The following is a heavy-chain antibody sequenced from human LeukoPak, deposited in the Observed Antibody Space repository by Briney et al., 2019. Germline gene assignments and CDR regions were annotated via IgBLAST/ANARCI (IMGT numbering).Heavy chain of an antibody. D-gene: IGHD6-13*01. CDR1: GYTFTGYY. V-gene: IGHV1-2*02. CDR3: ARVRIAALAGSNWFDP. CDR2: INPNSGGT. Sequence: ASVKVSCKASGYTFTGYYMHWVRQAPGQGLEWMGWINPNSGGTNYAQKFQGRVTMTRDTSISTAYMELRSLRSDDTAVYYCARVRIAALAGSNWFDPWGQGTLVTVSS. J-gene: IGHJ5*02.